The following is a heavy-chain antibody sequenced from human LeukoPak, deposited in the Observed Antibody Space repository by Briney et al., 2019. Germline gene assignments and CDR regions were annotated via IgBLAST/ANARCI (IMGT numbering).Heavy chain of an antibody. D-gene: IGHD5-12*01. CDR1: GFSFSDYA. CDR3: AKGGGYEAQYYYYYLDV. J-gene: IGHJ6*03. V-gene: IGHV3-30*02. CDR2: IRYDGSNK. Sequence: AVGSLRLSCAASGFSFSDYAMHWVRQAPGQGLEWVAFIRYDGSNKYYADSVKGRFTISRDNSKNTLYLQMKSLRAEDTAVYYCAKGGGYEAQYYYYYLDVWGKGTTVTISS.